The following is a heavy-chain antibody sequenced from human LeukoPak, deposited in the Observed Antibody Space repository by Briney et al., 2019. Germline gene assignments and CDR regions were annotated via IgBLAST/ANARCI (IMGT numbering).Heavy chain of an antibody. D-gene: IGHD6-13*01. CDR1: GFTFSDYW. Sequence: GGSPRLSCAASGFTFSDYWMHWVRQAPGRGLEWVANIKQDGSERYYVDSVKGRFTITRDNAKNSLSLQMNSLRVEDTAVYYCVRAIAAAASYWGQGTLVTVSS. V-gene: IGHV3-7*01. CDR2: IKQDGSER. J-gene: IGHJ4*02. CDR3: VRAIAAAASY.